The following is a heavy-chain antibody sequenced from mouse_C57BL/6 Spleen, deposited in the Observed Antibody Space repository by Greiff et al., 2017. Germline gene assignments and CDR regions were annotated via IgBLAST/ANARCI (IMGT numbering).Heavy chain of an antibody. V-gene: IGHV14-4*01. D-gene: IGHD1-1*01. Sequence: VQLQQSGAELVRPGASVKLSCTASGFNIKDDYMHWVKQRPEQGLEWIGWIDPENGDTEYASKFQGKATITADTSSNTAYLQLSSLTSEDTAVYYCTYGSFDYWGQGTTLTVSS. J-gene: IGHJ2*01. CDR3: TYGSFDY. CDR1: GFNIKDDY. CDR2: IDPENGDT.